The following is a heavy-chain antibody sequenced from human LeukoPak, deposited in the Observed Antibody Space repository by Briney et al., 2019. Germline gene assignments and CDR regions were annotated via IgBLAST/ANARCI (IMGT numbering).Heavy chain of an antibody. D-gene: IGHD6-19*01. J-gene: IGHJ4*02. Sequence: GASVKVSCKASGYTFTGYYMHWVRQAPGQGLEWMGWINPNSGGTNYAQKFQGRVTMTRDTSISTAYMELSRLRSDDTAVYYCAREGDSSGWPYTLDYWGQGTLVTVSS. V-gene: IGHV1-2*02. CDR2: INPNSGGT. CDR1: GYTFTGYY. CDR3: AREGDSSGWPYTLDY.